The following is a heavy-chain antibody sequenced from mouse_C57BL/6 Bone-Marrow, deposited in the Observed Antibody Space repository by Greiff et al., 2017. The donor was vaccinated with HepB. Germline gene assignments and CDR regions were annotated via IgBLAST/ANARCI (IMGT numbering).Heavy chain of an antibody. V-gene: IGHV2-5*01. CDR3: AKGAYYSNHWYFDV. J-gene: IGHJ1*03. Sequence: QVQLQQSGPGLVQPSQSLSITCTVSGFSLTSYGVHWVRQSPGKGLEWLGVIWRGGSTDYFAAFMSRLSITKDNSKSQVFFKMNSLQADDTAIYYCAKGAYYSNHWYFDVWGTGTTVTVSS. CDR2: IWRGGST. D-gene: IGHD2-5*01. CDR1: GFSLTSYG.